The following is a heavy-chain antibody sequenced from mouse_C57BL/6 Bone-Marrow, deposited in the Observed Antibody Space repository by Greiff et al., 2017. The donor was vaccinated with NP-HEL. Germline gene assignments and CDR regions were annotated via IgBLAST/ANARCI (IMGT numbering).Heavy chain of an antibody. Sequence: VQLQQSGAELVKPGASVKLSCTASGFNIKDYYMHWVKQRTEQGLEWIGRIDPEDGETKYAPKFQGKATITADTSSNPAYLQLSSLTSEDTSVYYCARGITTVVADFDYWGQGTTLTVSS. CDR1: GFNIKDYY. CDR2: IDPEDGET. V-gene: IGHV14-2*01. D-gene: IGHD1-1*01. J-gene: IGHJ2*01. CDR3: ARGITTVVADFDY.